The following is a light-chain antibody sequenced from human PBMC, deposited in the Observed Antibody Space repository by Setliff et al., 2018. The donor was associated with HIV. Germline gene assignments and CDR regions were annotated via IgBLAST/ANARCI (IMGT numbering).Light chain of an antibody. V-gene: IGLV1-51*02. CDR1: SSNIGKTF. CDR3: GTWDFSLRGWV. CDR2: END. J-gene: IGLJ3*02. Sequence: QSVLTQPPSASGTPGQKVTISCSGSSSNIGKTFVYWYQQFPGTAPQLLIYENDKRPSGISDRFSGSKSVTSATLGITALQTGDEADYYCGTWDFSLRGWVFGGGTKVTVL.